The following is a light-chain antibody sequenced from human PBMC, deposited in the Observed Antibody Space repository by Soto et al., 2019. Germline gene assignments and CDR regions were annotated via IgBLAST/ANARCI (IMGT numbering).Light chain of an antibody. J-gene: IGKJ1*01. Sequence: IRVTPYSFSLSSSTGDRVTLPCRASQGISSYLAWYQQKPGKAPKLLIYAASTLQSGVPSRFSGSGSGTDFTLTISCLQSEDFATYYCQQYYSYPWTFGQGTKVDI. CDR3: QQYYSYPWT. V-gene: IGKV1-8*01. CDR1: QGISSY. CDR2: AAS.